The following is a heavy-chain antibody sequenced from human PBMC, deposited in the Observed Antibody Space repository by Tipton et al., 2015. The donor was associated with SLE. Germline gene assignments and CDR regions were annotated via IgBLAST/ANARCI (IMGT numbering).Heavy chain of an antibody. Sequence: QLVQSGAEVKKPGASVKVSCKASGYTFTSHGITWVRQAPGQGLEWMGWIGTHNGNTNYAQKLQGRVTMTTDTSTTTAYLELRSLRSDDTAMYYCARGKVVIFGVVLPDYWGQGTLVTVSS. V-gene: IGHV1-18*01. CDR2: IGTHNGNT. J-gene: IGHJ4*02. CDR3: ARGKVVIFGVVLPDY. D-gene: IGHD3-3*02. CDR1: GYTFTSHG.